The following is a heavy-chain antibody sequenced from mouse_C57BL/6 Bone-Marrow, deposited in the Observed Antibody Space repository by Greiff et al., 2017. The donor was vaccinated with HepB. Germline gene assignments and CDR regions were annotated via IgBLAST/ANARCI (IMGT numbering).Heavy chain of an antibody. CDR1: GYTFTSYG. J-gene: IGHJ4*01. CDR3: ARRVTTVVAGNAMDY. D-gene: IGHD1-1*01. CDR2: IYPRSGNT. Sequence: LQESGAELARPGASVKLSCKASGYTFTSYGISWVKQRTGQGLEWIGEIYPRSGNTYYNEKFKGKATLTADKSSSTAYMELRSLTSEDSAVYFCARRVTTVVAGNAMDYWGQGTSVTVSS. V-gene: IGHV1-81*01.